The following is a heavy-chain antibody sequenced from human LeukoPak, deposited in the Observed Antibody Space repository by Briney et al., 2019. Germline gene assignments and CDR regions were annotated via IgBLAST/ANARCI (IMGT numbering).Heavy chain of an antibody. CDR3: VRPRYGKHCYGSGNCVRSTGGDHHHMDV. CDR2: IFYSGTI. V-gene: IGHV4-39*01. CDR1: GGSVSGSNNH. J-gene: IGHJ6*03. Sequence: KPSETLSLTCTVSGGSVSGSNNHWGWIPPPPGKGLVWIGTIFYSGTIYYNPSFRRRATISVDTSKNLFSLRLSSVIAADTALYDCVRPRYGKHCYGSGNCVRSTGGDHHHMDVWGKGTTVPVSS. D-gene: IGHD3-10*01.